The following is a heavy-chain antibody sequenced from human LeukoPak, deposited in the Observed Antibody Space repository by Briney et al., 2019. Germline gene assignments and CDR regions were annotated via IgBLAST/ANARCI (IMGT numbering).Heavy chain of an antibody. Sequence: PGGSLRLSCAASVFTFSRYAMSWVRQAPGKGLEWVSAISGSGGSTYYADSVKGRFTISRDNSKNTLYLQMNSLRAEDTAVYYCAKDVDYATDYYYMDVWGKGTTVTVSS. CDR3: AKDVDYATDYYYMDV. D-gene: IGHD4/OR15-4a*01. V-gene: IGHV3-23*01. CDR1: VFTFSRYA. CDR2: ISGSGGST. J-gene: IGHJ6*03.